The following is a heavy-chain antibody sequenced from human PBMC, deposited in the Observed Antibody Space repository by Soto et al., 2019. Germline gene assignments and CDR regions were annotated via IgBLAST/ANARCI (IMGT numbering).Heavy chain of an antibody. V-gene: IGHV6-1*01. CDR3: ARDRPPVRTGEIGWWAYYYYGMDV. J-gene: IGHJ6*04. CDR2: TYYRSKWYN. CDR1: GDSVSSNSAA. D-gene: IGHD6-19*01. Sequence: SQTLSLTCAISGDSVSSNSAAWNWIRQSPSRGLEWLGRTYYRSKWYNDYAVSVKSRITINPDTSKNQFSLQLNYVTPEDTAVYYCARDRPPVRTGEIGWWAYYYYGMDVWGKGTKVTVS.